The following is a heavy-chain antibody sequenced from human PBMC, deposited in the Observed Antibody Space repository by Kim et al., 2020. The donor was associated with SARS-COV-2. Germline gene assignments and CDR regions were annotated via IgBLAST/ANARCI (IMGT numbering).Heavy chain of an antibody. D-gene: IGHD3-10*01. CDR3: ARADTMVRGVIIKMGNWFDP. Sequence: SETLSLTCTVSGGSISSSSYYWGWIRQPPGKGLEWIGSIYYSGSTYYNPSLKSRVTISVDTSKNQFSLKLSSVTAADTAVYYCARADTMVRGVIIKMGNWFDPWGQGTLVTVSS. CDR1: GGSISSSSYY. CDR2: IYYSGST. J-gene: IGHJ5*02. V-gene: IGHV4-39*01.